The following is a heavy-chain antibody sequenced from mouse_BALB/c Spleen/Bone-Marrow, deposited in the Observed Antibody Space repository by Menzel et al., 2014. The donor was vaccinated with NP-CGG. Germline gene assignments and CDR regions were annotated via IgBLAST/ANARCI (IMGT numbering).Heavy chain of an antibody. V-gene: IGHV5-6*02. J-gene: IGHJ4*01. D-gene: IGHD1-3*01. CDR1: GFTFSNYG. Sequence: DVMLVESGGDLVKPGGSLKLSCAASGFTFSNYGMSWVRQTPDKRLEWVATISSGGSYTYFPDSVKGRFTISRDNAKNTLYLQINSLKSEDAAMYYCARLTPDYAMDYWGRGTSVTVSS. CDR2: ISSGGSYT. CDR3: ARLTPDYAMDY.